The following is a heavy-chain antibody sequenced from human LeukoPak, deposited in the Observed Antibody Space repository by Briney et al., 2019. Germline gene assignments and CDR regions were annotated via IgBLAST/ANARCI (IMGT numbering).Heavy chain of an antibody. CDR3: ARAGNFRFDY. CDR1: GFTFSSSW. D-gene: IGHD1-7*01. Sequence: GGSLRLSCAVSGFTFSSSWIHWVRQGRGEGLVWVARMNGEGSTINYADSVKGRFTISRDNAKNTVYLQMSSLRDEDTAIYYCARAGNFRFDYWGQGTLVTVSS. CDR2: MNGEGSTI. V-gene: IGHV3-74*01. J-gene: IGHJ4*02.